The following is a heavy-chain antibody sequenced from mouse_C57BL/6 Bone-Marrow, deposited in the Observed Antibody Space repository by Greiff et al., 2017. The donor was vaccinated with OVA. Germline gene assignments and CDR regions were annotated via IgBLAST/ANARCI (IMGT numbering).Heavy chain of an antibody. CDR1: GYTFTSYW. J-gene: IGHJ2*01. V-gene: IGHV1-55*01. CDR3: AREGLGYFDY. Sequence: QVQLQQPGAELVKPGASVKMSCKASGYTFTSYWITWVKQRPGQGLEWIGDIYPGSGSTKYNEKLKRKAKLTVDTSSSTAYMQLSSLTSEDSAVYYCAREGLGYFDYWGQGTTLTVSS. CDR2: IYPGSGST.